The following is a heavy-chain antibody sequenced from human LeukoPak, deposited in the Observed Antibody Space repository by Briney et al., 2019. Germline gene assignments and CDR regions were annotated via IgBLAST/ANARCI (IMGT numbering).Heavy chain of an antibody. V-gene: IGHV4-59*01. CDR1: GGSIRNYY. J-gene: IGHJ3*02. CDR3: ARDGAFDI. CDR2: IYSTGTT. Sequence: PSETLSLTCTVSGGSIRNYYWSWIRQPPGKGLQWIGYIYSTGTTNYNPSLKSRLTISVDTSKNQFSLKLTSVTAADTAIYYCARDGAFDIWGQGTMVTV.